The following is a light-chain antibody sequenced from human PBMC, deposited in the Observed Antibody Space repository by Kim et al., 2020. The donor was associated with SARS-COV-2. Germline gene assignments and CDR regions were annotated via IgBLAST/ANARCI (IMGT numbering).Light chain of an antibody. J-gene: IGLJ2*01. V-gene: IGLV2-14*03. Sequence: GHAITISRTGTSSDVGGYNYVSLYQQHPGKAPKLMIYDVTKRPSGVSNRFSGSKSGNTASLPISGLQAEDEADYYCTSYTSSDTLVFGGGTQLTVL. CDR2: DVT. CDR3: TSYTSSDTLV. CDR1: SSDVGGYNY.